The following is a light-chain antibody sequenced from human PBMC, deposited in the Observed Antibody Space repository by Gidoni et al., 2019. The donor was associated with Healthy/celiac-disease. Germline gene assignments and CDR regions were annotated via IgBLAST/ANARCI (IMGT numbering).Light chain of an antibody. J-gene: IGKJ5*01. CDR2: GES. CDR1: QRVSSSY. Sequence: EIGLTQSPGTLSLSPGDRATLSCRASQRVSSSYLAWYQHKPGQAPRLLIYGESSRATGIPDRFSASGSGPDFTLPTSTLEPEHFAVYFCPQYGSSPLGTFGQGTRLEIK. V-gene: IGKV3-20*01. CDR3: PQYGSSPLGT.